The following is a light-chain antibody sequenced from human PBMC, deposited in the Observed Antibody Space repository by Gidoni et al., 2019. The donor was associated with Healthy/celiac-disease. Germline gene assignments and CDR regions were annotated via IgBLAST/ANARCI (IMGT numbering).Light chain of an antibody. J-gene: IGKJ1*01. CDR2: GAS. CDR3: QQYNNWPPDT. V-gene: IGKV3-15*01. CDR1: QSVSSN. Sequence: ELVITHSPATLSVSPGERATLSCRASQSVSSNLAWYQQKPGQAPRLLIYGASTRATGIPARFSGSGSGTEFTLTISSLQSEDFAVYYCQQYNNWPPDTFXQXTKVXIK.